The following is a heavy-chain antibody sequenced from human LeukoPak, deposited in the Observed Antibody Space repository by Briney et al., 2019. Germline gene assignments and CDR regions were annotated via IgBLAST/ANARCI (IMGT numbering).Heavy chain of an antibody. D-gene: IGHD3-10*01. V-gene: IGHV3-23*01. CDR2: ISGSGGNT. J-gene: IGHJ4*02. CDR3: AKNPFVGYGSDYFDD. CDR1: GFPFSGYA. Sequence: GGSLRLSCAASGFPFSGYAMSWVRQAPGKGLEWVSAISGSGGNTYYADSVKGRFTISRDNSKNTLYLQMDSLRAEDTAVYYCAKNPFVGYGSDYFDDWGQGTLVTVSS.